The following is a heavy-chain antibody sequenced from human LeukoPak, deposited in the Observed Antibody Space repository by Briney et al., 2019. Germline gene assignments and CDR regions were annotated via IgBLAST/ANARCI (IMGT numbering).Heavy chain of an antibody. D-gene: IGHD4-23*01. CDR1: GGSISSYY. CDR2: IYTSGST. Sequence: SETLSLTCTVSGGSISSYYWSWIRQPAGKGLEWIGRIYTSGSTNYNPSLKSRVTMSVDTSKNQFSLKLSSVTAADTAVYYCARGRTAATPYYYYYGMGVWGQGTTVTVSS. CDR3: ARGRTAATPYYYYYGMGV. V-gene: IGHV4-4*07. J-gene: IGHJ6*02.